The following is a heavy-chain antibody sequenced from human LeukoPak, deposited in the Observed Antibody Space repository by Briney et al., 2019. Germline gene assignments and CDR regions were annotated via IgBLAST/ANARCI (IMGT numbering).Heavy chain of an antibody. Sequence: PSETLSLTCTVSGGSISSGGYYWSWIRQPPGKGLEWIGEINDSGRTSCNPSLKSRVTISVDTSKNQFSLKLRSVAAADTAVYYCASYYHDSSGYYQYYFDSWGQGTLVTVSS. J-gene: IGHJ4*02. CDR2: INDSGRT. CDR1: GGSISSGGYY. V-gene: IGHV4-39*07. CDR3: ASYYHDSSGYYQYYFDS. D-gene: IGHD3-22*01.